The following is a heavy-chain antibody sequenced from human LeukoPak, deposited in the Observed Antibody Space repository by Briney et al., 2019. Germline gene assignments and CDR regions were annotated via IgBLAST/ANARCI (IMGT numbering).Heavy chain of an antibody. CDR2: IWYDGSNK. D-gene: IGHD1-26*01. V-gene: IGHV3-33*01. CDR3: ARDGSGSNFDY. J-gene: IGHJ4*02. Sequence: PGGSLRLSCAASGFIFSTYGMHWVRQAPGKGLEWVAIIWYDGSNKYYADSVKGRFTISRDNSKNTLYLQMNSLRAEDTAVYYCARDGSGSNFDYWGQGTLVTVSS. CDR1: GFIFSTYG.